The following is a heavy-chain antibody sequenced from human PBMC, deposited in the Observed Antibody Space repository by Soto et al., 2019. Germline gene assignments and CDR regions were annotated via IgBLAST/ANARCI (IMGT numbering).Heavy chain of an antibody. CDR1: GYTFTSYA. J-gene: IGHJ6*03. Sequence: ASVKVSCKASGYTFTSYAMHWVRQAPGQRLEWMGWINAGNGNTKYSQKFQGRVTITRDTSASTAYMELSSLRSEDTAVYYCARVRAAAGTPKYYYYYMDVWGKGTTVTVSS. CDR3: ARVRAAAGTPKYYYYYMDV. CDR2: INAGNGNT. V-gene: IGHV1-3*01. D-gene: IGHD6-13*01.